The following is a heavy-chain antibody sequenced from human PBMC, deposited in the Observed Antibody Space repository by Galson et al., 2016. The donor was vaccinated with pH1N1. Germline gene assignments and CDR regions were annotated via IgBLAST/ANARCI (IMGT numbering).Heavy chain of an antibody. J-gene: IGHJ6*02. CDR2: IMPVFGTT. V-gene: IGHV1-69*13. CDR3: ATRLPYSSSSFAYYYYGMDV. Sequence: SVKVSCKASGGTVNNNAITWVRQDPGQEREWMGGIMPVFGTTNYAQKFQDRVTITADPSTSTAYMELRSLRSEDTAVFDCATRLPYSSSSFAYYYYGMDVWGQGTTVTVSS. D-gene: IGHD6-6*01. CDR1: GGTVNNNA.